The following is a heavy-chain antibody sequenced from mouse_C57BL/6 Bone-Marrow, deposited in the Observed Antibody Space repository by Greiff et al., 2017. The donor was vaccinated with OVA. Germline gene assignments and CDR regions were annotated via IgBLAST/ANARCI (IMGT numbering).Heavy chain of an antibody. D-gene: IGHD2-1*01. V-gene: IGHV1-26*01. Sequence: EVQLQQSGPELVKPGASVKISCKASGYTFTDYYMNWVKQSHGKSLEWIGDINPNNGGTSYNQKFKGKATLTVDKSSSTAYMELRSLTSEDSAVYYCAMTLYLLWSFDYWGQGTTLTVSS. CDR3: AMTLYLLWSFDY. J-gene: IGHJ2*01. CDR1: GYTFTDYY. CDR2: INPNNGGT.